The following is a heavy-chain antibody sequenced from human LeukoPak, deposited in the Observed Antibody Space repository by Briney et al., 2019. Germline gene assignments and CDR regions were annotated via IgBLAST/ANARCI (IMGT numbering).Heavy chain of an antibody. CDR1: GFTFSSYT. CDR2: ISGSSRHK. J-gene: IGHJ4*02. D-gene: IGHD6-13*01. V-gene: IGHV3-21*01. Sequence: PGGSLRLSCAASGFTFSSYTMNWVRQAPGKGLEWVASISGSSRHKYYADSVKGRFNISRDNAKNSLYLKMNSMRAEDTAVYYCARTANFAAGYYIDYWGQGTLVTVSS. CDR3: ARTANFAAGYYIDY.